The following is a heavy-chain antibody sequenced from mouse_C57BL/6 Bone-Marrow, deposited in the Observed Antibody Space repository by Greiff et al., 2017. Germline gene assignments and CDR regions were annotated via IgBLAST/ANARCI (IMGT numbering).Heavy chain of an antibody. V-gene: IGHV1-50*01. CDR1: GYTFTSYW. Sequence: QVHVKQPGAELVKPGASVKLSCKASGYTFTSYWMQWVKQRPGQGLEWMGDLYPFNGYTNYNQKFKGKATLPVDTSSSTAYMQLSSLTSEDAAVYYGASHYYGSSYWYFDVWGTGTTVTVSS. CDR2: LYPFNGYT. CDR3: ASHYYGSSYWYFDV. D-gene: IGHD1-1*01. J-gene: IGHJ1*03.